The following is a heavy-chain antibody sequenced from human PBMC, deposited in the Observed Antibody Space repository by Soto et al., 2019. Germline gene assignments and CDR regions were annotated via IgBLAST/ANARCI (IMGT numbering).Heavy chain of an antibody. J-gene: IGHJ3*02. Sequence: SLRLSCTASGFTFSNYGIHWVRQAPGKGLEWVTLMSYDGSNIYYADSVKGRFTISRDNSKNTLSLQMNSLRAEDTAVYYCAKLQGRGYYDSSGYWEADAFDIWGQGTMVTVSS. D-gene: IGHD3-22*01. V-gene: IGHV3-30*18. CDR3: AKLQGRGYYDSSGYWEADAFDI. CDR2: MSYDGSNI. CDR1: GFTFSNYG.